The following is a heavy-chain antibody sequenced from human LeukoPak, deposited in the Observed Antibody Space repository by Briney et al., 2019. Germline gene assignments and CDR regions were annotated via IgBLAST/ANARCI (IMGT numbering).Heavy chain of an antibody. J-gene: IGHJ4*02. CDR2: IIPILGIA. Sequence: SVKVSFKASGGTFSSYTISWVRQAPGQGLEWMGRIIPILGIANYAQKFQGRVTITADKSTSTAYMELSSLRSEDTAVYYCARAQGHTNFDYWGQGTLVTVSS. CDR1: GGTFSSYT. V-gene: IGHV1-69*02. D-gene: IGHD2-21*01. CDR3: ARAQGHTNFDY.